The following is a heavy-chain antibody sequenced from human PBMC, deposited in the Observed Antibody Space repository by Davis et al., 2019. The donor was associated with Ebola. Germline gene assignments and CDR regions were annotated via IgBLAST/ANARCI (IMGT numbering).Heavy chain of an antibody. CDR1: GFTLSIHT. Sequence: GESLKISCAASGFTLSIHTMYWVLQAPGKGLEWVSGLSGSGGRTYYTDSVKGRFTISRDNSKNMLFLQMNSLRAEDTAVYYCAQRWGSYRYFRHWGQGTLVTVSS. V-gene: IGHV3-23*01. CDR2: LSGSGGRT. J-gene: IGHJ4*02. D-gene: IGHD3-16*02. CDR3: AQRWGSYRYFRH.